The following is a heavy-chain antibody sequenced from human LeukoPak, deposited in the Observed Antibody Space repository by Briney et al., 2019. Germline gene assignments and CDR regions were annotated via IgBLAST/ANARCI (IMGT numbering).Heavy chain of an antibody. CDR3: ARPGDIPVAGTGN. V-gene: IGHV4-39*01. CDR2: IYYSGST. J-gene: IGHJ4*02. CDR1: GGSISSSSYY. Sequence: SETLSLTCTVSGGSISSSSYYWGWIRQPPGKGLEWIGSIYYSGSTYYNPSLKSRVTISVDTSKNQFSLKLSSATAADTAGYSCARPGDIPVAGTGNWGQGTLVTVSS. D-gene: IGHD6-19*01.